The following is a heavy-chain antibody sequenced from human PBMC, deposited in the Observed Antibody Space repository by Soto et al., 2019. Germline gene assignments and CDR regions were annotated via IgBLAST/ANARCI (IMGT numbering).Heavy chain of an antibody. CDR2: ISGSGGST. CDR3: AKAVDYGSGSYYSYYFGY. V-gene: IGHV3-23*01. Sequence: GSLRLSCAASGFTFSSYAMSWVRQAPGKGLEWVSAISGSGGSTYYADSVKGRFTISRDNSKNTLYLQMNSLRAEDTAVYYCAKAVDYGSGSYYSYYFGYWGQGTLVTVSS. D-gene: IGHD3-10*01. CDR1: GFTFSSYA. J-gene: IGHJ4*02.